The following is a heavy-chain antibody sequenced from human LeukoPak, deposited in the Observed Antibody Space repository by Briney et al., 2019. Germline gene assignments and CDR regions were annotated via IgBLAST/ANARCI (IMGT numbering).Heavy chain of an antibody. D-gene: IGHD4-17*01. Sequence: PSETLSLTCAVYGGSFSGYYWSWIRQPPGKGLEWVGRIKSKTDGGTTDYAAPVKGRFTISRDDSKNTLYLQMNSLKTEDTAVYYCTTDIYGDYGLDWFDPWGQGTLVTVSS. V-gene: IGHV3-15*01. CDR1: GGSFSGYY. CDR3: TTDIYGDYGLDWFDP. CDR2: IKSKTDGGTT. J-gene: IGHJ5*02.